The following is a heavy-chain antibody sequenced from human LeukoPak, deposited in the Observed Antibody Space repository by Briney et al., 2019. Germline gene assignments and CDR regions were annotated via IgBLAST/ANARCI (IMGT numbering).Heavy chain of an antibody. CDR2: INPNSGGT. Sequence: ASVKVSCKASGYTFTGYYMHWVRQAPGQGLEWMGWINPNSGGTNYAQKFQGRVTMTRNTSISTAYMELSSLRSEDTAVYYCARAPETPIRFLEWLLPNYGMDVWGQGTTVTVSS. CDR3: ARAPETPIRFLEWLLPNYGMDV. CDR1: GYTFTGYY. D-gene: IGHD3-3*01. J-gene: IGHJ6*02. V-gene: IGHV1-2*02.